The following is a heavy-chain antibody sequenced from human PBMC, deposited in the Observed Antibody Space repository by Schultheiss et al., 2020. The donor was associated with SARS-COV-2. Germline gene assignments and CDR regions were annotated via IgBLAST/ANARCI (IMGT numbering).Heavy chain of an antibody. CDR1: GFTFSSYA. CDR3: VRDRGSTVTDY. Sequence: GGSLRLSCAASGFTFSSYAMHWVRQAPGKGLEWVAVISYDGSNKYYADSVKGRFTISRHNSKNTLYLQMNSLRAEDTAVYYCVRDRGSTVTDYWGQGVLVTVSS. D-gene: IGHD4-11*01. V-gene: IGHV3-30*14. CDR2: ISYDGSNK. J-gene: IGHJ4*02.